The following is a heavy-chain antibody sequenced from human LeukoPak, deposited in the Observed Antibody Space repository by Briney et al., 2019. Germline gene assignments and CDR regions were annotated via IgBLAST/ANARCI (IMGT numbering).Heavy chain of an antibody. V-gene: IGHV4-59*08. CDR2: IYYTGST. Sequence: PSETLSLTCTVSGDSISSYYWSWIRQPPGKGLEWIGYIYYTGSTKYNPSLKRRVSISVDTSKNQFSLKLNSVTATDTAVYYCARHYGPWGQGTLVTVSS. D-gene: IGHD3-10*01. CDR3: ARHYGP. CDR1: GDSISSYY. J-gene: IGHJ4*02.